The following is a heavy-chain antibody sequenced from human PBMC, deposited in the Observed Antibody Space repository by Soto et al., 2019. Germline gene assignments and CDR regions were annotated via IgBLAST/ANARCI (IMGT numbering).Heavy chain of an antibody. Sequence: ETLSLTCSVSGGSVSNKTYYWGWIRQPPGKRLEWIGYVYYSGTTNYNPSLKSRVTISVDLSKNQFSLRLSSVTTADTALYYCARTTAVPNTLRSRYFFDYWGQGTLVTVSS. CDR1: GGSVSNKTYY. D-gene: IGHD4-17*01. CDR2: VYYSGTT. CDR3: ARTTAVPNTLRSRYFFDY. V-gene: IGHV4-61*01. J-gene: IGHJ4*02.